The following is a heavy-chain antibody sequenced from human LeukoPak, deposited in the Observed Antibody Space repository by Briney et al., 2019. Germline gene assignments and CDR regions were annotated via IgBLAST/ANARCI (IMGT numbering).Heavy chain of an antibody. Sequence: PSETLSLTCTVSGGSISSGGYYWSWIRQHPGKGLEWIGYIYYCGSTYYNPSLKSRVTISVDTSKNQFSLKLSSVTAADTAVYYCARDREYYGSGSYTYYGMDVWGQGTTVTVSS. CDR3: ARDREYYGSGSYTYYGMDV. CDR1: GGSISSGGYY. J-gene: IGHJ6*02. CDR2: IYYCGST. D-gene: IGHD3-10*01. V-gene: IGHV4-31*03.